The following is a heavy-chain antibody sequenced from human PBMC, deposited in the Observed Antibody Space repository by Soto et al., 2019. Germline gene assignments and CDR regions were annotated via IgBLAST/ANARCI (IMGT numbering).Heavy chain of an antibody. CDR1: GFTFSSYG. J-gene: IGHJ4*02. CDR2: ISYDGSNK. D-gene: IGHD1-26*01. Sequence: QVQLVESGGGVVQPGRSLRLSCAASGFTFSSYGMHWVRQAPGKGLEWVAVISYDGSNKYYADSVKGRFTISRDNSKNTLYLQMNSLRAEDTAVYYCANDRGYRGSDYADYWGQGTLVTVSS. CDR3: ANDRGYRGSDYADY. V-gene: IGHV3-30*18.